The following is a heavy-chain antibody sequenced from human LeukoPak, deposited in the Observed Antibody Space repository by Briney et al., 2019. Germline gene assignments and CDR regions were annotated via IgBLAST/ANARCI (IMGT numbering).Heavy chain of an antibody. D-gene: IGHD6-19*01. CDR3: ARDHSGWYPNYYYYSMDV. Sequence: GGSLRLSCAASGFTFSTYGMNWARQAPGKGLEWVSSITSSSSYIYYADSVKGRFTISRDNAKNSLYLQMNSLRAEDTAVYYCARDHSGWYPNYYYYSMDVWGQGTTVTVSS. V-gene: IGHV3-21*01. J-gene: IGHJ6*02. CDR1: GFTFSTYG. CDR2: ITSSSSYI.